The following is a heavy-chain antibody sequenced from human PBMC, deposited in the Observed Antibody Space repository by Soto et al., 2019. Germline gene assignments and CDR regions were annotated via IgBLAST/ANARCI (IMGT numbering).Heavy chain of an antibody. Sequence: PGGSLRLSCAASGFTFSSYAMSWVRQAPGKGLEWVSAISGSGGSTYYADSVKGRFTISRDNSKNTLYLQMNSLRAEDTAVYYCAKYKVDSSSWFRPFDYWGQGTLVTVSS. D-gene: IGHD6-13*01. J-gene: IGHJ4*02. CDR1: GFTFSSYA. CDR2: ISGSGGST. V-gene: IGHV3-23*01. CDR3: AKYKVDSSSWFRPFDY.